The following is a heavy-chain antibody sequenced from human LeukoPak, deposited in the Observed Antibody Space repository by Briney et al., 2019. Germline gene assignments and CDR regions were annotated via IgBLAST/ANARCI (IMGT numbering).Heavy chain of an antibody. V-gene: IGHV3-30*18. CDR2: ISYDGSNK. D-gene: IGHD3-16*01. Sequence: GRSLRLSCAASGFTFSSYGMHWVRQAPGKGLEWVAVISYDGSNKYYADSVKGRFTISRDNSKNTLYLQMNSLRAEDTAAYYCAKVRGGVDGDYWGQGTLVTVSS. J-gene: IGHJ4*02. CDR3: AKVRGGVDGDY. CDR1: GFTFSSYG.